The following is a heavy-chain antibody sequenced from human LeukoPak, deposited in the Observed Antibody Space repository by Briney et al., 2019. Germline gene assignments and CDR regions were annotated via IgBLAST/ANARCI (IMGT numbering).Heavy chain of an antibody. CDR2: ISPSGGST. CDR1: GYTFTGYY. D-gene: IGHD3-9*01. CDR3: ARSYDILTGPNLPDY. J-gene: IGHJ4*02. Sequence: ASVKVSCKASGYTFTGYYMHWVRQAPGQGPEWMGVISPSGGSTTYAQKFQGRVTLTRDMSTSTDYLELSSLRSEDTAVYYCARSYDILTGPNLPDYWGQGTLVTVSS. V-gene: IGHV1-46*01.